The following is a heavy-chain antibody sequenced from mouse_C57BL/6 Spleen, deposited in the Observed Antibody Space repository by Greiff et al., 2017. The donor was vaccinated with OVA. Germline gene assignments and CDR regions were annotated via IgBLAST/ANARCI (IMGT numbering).Heavy chain of an antibody. CDR1: GYSFTGYY. J-gene: IGHJ4*01. CDR2: INPSTGGT. CDR3: ARDGGY. D-gene: IGHD1-1*02. Sequence: VQLQQSGPELVKPGASVKISCKASGYSFTGYYMHWVKQSPEKSLEWIGEINPSTGGTTYNQKFKAKATLTVDKSSSTAYMQLKSLTSEDSAVYYCARDGGYWGQGTSVTVSS. V-gene: IGHV1-42*01.